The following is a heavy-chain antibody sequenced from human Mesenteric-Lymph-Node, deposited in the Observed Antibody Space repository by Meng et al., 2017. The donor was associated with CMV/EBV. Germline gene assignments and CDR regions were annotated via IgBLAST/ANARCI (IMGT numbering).Heavy chain of an antibody. CDR2: ISDSGST. CDR1: DDSISAYY. D-gene: IGHD2-2*02. V-gene: IGHV4-59*03. J-gene: IGHJ5*02. CDR3: AIYHANFQFDP. Sequence: SETLSLTCSVSDDSISAYYWSWIRQPPGKGLEWIGYISDSGSTNYNPSLKSRVTISVDTSKNQFSLRLGSVTAADTAVYYCAIYHANFQFDPWGQGTLVTVSS.